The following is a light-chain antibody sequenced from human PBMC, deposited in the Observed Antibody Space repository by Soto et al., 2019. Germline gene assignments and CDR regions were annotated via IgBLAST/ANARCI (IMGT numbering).Light chain of an antibody. CDR1: SSDVGAYNY. CDR3: TSYTSGGTYV. V-gene: IGLV2-14*03. Sequence: QSALTQPASVSGSPGQSITISCTGTSSDVGAYNYVSWCQQHPGRVPKLMIYDVSSRPSGVSNRFSGSKSGNSASLTISWLQAEDEADYYCTSYTSGGTYVFGTGTKLTVL. CDR2: DVS. J-gene: IGLJ1*01.